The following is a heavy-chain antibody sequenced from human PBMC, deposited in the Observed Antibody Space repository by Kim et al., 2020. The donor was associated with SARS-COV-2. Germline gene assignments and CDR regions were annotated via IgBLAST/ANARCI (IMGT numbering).Heavy chain of an antibody. D-gene: IGHD5-12*01. J-gene: IGHJ4*02. V-gene: IGHV3-21*01. CDR2: ISSSSSYI. Sequence: GGSLRLSCAASGFTFSSYSMNWVRQAPGKGLEWVPSISSSSSYIYYADSVKGRFTISRDNAKNSLYLQMNSLRAEDTAVYYCAREYSGYDWAYYFDYWGQGTLVTVSS. CDR3: AREYSGYDWAYYFDY. CDR1: GFTFSSYS.